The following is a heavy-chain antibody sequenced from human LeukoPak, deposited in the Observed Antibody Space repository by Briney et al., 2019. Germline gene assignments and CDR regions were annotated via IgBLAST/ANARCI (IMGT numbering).Heavy chain of an antibody. V-gene: IGHV1-46*01. CDR1: GYTFTSYY. J-gene: IGHJ4*02. CDR3: ARDIEEGAAQAY. Sequence: ASVTVSCKASGYTFTSYYMHWVRQAPGQGLEWMGIINPSGGSTSYAQKFQGRVTMTRDTSTSTVYMELSSLRSEDTAVYYCARDIEEGAAQAYWGQGTLVTVSS. D-gene: IGHD6-6*01. CDR2: INPSGGST.